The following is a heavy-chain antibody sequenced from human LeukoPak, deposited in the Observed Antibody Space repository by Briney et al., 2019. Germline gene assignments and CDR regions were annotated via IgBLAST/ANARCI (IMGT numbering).Heavy chain of an antibody. D-gene: IGHD1-14*01. Sequence: PGGSLRLSCDASGSTFYSYWMHWVRQAPGKGLVWVSRINTDGSSTTYADSVKGRFTISRDNARNTLYLQMSSLRAEDTAVYYCARGAANRFDYWGQGTLVTVSS. CDR1: GSTFYSYW. CDR2: INTDGSST. J-gene: IGHJ4*02. CDR3: ARGAANRFDY. V-gene: IGHV3-74*01.